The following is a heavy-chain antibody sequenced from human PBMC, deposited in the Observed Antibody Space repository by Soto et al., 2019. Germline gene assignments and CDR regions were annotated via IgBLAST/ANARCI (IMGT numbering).Heavy chain of an antibody. CDR2: INPNSGTT. Sequence: GSSVKVSGKGSGYTFNNHDIHSVRLAVGHGFEWMGWINPNSGTTGYAQNFRGRVTMTQNTALGTAYMELSSLRSDDTAAYYCANEAIVVVTAIRGVLDHWGPGTLVP. D-gene: IGHD2-21*02. CDR3: ANEAIVVVTAIRGVLDH. V-gene: IGHV1-8*02. CDR1: GYTFNNHD. J-gene: IGHJ4*02.